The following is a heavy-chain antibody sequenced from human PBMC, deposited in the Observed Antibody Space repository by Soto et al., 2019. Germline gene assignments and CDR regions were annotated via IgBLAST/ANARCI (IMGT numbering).Heavy chain of an antibody. J-gene: IGHJ4*02. D-gene: IGHD2-2*01. CDR3: ARERPVVPAVLNDY. CDR1: GYTFTSYG. Sequence: ASVKVSCKASGYTFTSYGISWVRQAPGQGLEWMGWISAYNGNTNYAQKLQGRVTMTTDTSTSTAYMELRSLRSDDTAVYYCARERPVVPAVLNDYWGQGTLVTVSS. V-gene: IGHV1-18*01. CDR2: ISAYNGNT.